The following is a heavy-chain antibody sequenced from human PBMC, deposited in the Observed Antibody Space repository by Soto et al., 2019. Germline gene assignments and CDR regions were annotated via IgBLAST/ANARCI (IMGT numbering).Heavy chain of an antibody. Sequence: EVQLVESGGGLVQPGGSLRLSCEASGFTFRNYDMHWVRQGTGKGLEWVSGISAAGDPDYADSVEGRFTTSSENAQNSFFLQMNSLSVGDTAVYYCARTDRDFYGVDVWGQGTTVIVSS. J-gene: IGHJ6*02. CDR3: ARTDRDFYGVDV. CDR1: GFTFRNYD. CDR2: ISAAGDP. V-gene: IGHV3-13*05.